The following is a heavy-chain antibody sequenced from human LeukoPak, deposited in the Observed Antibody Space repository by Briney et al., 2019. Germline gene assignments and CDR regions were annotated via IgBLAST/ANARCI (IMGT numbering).Heavy chain of an antibody. CDR3: ARDQEAFDY. V-gene: IGHV1-46*01. Sequence: ASVKVSCKASGYTFTSYYIHWVRQAPGQGLEWMGMIKPSGGAPSYAQKFQGRVTVTRDTSTSTVHMELSGLRSEDTAVYYCARDQEAFDYWGQGTLVTVSS. CDR1: GYTFTSYY. J-gene: IGHJ4*02. CDR2: IKPSGGAP.